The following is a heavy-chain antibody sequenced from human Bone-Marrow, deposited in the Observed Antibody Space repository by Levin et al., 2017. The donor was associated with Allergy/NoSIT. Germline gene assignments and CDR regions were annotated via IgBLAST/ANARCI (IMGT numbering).Heavy chain of an antibody. CDR1: GFTFSSYA. CDR2: ISYDGSNK. D-gene: IGHD3-3*01. CDR3: ARKYYDFWSGYYTPPLDY. J-gene: IGHJ4*02. V-gene: IGHV3-30*04. Sequence: PGGSLRLSCAASGFTFSSYAMHWVRQAPGKGLEWVAVISYDGSNKYYADSVKGRFTISRDNSKNTLYLQMNSLRAEDTAVYYCARKYYDFWSGYYTPPLDYWGQGTLVTVSS.